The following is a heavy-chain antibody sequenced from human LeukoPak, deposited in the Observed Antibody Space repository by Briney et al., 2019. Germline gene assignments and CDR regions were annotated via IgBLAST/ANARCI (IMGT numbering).Heavy chain of an antibody. CDR3: VRVGVLTTVFDY. V-gene: IGHV7-4-1*02. CDR2: INTRTANP. D-gene: IGHD4/OR15-4a*01. J-gene: IGHJ4*02. CDR1: GYDFIAYT. Sequence: ASVKVSCEASGYDFIAYTLNWVRQAPGQGLEWMGWINTRTANPTYAQGFVGRFVFSVDTSVNTAYLQISSLKAEDTAVYYCVRVGVLTTVFDYWGQGTLVAVSS.